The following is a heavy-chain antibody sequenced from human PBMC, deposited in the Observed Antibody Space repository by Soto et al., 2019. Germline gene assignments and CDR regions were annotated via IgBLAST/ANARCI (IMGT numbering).Heavy chain of an antibody. CDR2: IIPIFGTA. J-gene: IGHJ6*02. CDR3: ARSGAARLPYYYYNGMDV. D-gene: IGHD6-6*01. CDR1: GGTFSSYA. V-gene: IGHV1-69*13. Sequence: SVKVSCKASGGTFSSYAISWVRQAPGQGLEWMGGIIPIFGTANYAQKFQGRVTITADESTSTAYMELSSLRSEDTAVYYCARSGAARLPYYYYNGMDVWGQGTTVTVSS.